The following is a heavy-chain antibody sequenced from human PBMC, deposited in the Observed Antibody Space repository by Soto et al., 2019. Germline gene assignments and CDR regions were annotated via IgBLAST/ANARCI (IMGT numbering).Heavy chain of an antibody. D-gene: IGHD1-26*01. CDR1: GFTFSSYG. CDR3: AKGFGESYFYFDC. Sequence: VQLVESGGGVVQPGRSLRLSCAASGFTFSSYGMHWVRQAPGKGLEWVALMTYDGSKKYYADSVKGRFTISRDNSKNTLYLQMISLKAEDKAVYYCAKGFGESYFYFDCWGQGALVTVSS. V-gene: IGHV3-30*18. J-gene: IGHJ4*02. CDR2: MTYDGSKK.